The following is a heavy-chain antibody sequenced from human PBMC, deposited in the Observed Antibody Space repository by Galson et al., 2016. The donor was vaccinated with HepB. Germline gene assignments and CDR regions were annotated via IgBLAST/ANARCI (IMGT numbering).Heavy chain of an antibody. V-gene: IGHV3-23*01. CDR3: AKPSVSDRAGRRGLYFDY. CDR2: INPGIGSS. J-gene: IGHJ4*02. CDR1: GFTISNYG. D-gene: IGHD1-1*01. Sequence: SLRLSCAASGFTISNYGMSWVRQSPGKGLEWVSVINPGIGSSHYTDSVKGRFTISRDNSKNTLYLQMNSLRAEDTAVYYCAKPSVSDRAGRRGLYFDYWGRGTLVTVSS.